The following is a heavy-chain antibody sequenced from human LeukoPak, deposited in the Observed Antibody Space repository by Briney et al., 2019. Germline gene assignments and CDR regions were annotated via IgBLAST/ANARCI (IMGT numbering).Heavy chain of an antibody. J-gene: IGHJ2*01. V-gene: IGHV4-39*01. CDR2: IYYSGST. CDR1: GGSISSSSYY. CDR3: ASQVVVAATRDWYFDL. Sequence: SETLSLTCTVSGGSISSSSYYWGWIRQPPGKGLEWIGSIYYSGSTYYNPSLKSRVTISVDTSKNQFSLKLSSVTAADTAVYYCASQVVVAATRDWYFDLWGRGTLVTVSS. D-gene: IGHD2-15*01.